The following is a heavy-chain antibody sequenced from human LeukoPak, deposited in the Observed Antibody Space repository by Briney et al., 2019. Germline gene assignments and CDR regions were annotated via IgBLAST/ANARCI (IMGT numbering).Heavy chain of an antibody. J-gene: IGHJ3*02. CDR2: IIPILGIA. CDR3: ARPYYYDSSGWDAFDI. Sequence: SVKVSCKASGGTFSSYTISWVRQAPGQGLEWMGGIIPILGIANYAQKFQGRVTITADKSTSTAYMELSSLGSEDTAVYYCARPYYYDSSGWDAFDIWGQGTMVTVSS. D-gene: IGHD3-22*01. CDR1: GGTFSSYT. V-gene: IGHV1-69*02.